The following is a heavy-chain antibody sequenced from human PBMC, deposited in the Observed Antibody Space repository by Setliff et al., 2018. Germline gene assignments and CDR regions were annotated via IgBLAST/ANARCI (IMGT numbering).Heavy chain of an antibody. D-gene: IGHD6-19*01. V-gene: IGHV5-51*01. Sequence: GESLKISCKASGYRFSSYWIGWVRQMPGKGLEWMGLIYPGDSDTRYSPSFQGQVTISADKSISTAYLQWSSLKASDTAMYYCVRDGRAEPAETWGQGTLVTVSS. CDR2: IYPGDSDT. J-gene: IGHJ5*02. CDR1: GYRFSSYW. CDR3: VRDGRAEPAET.